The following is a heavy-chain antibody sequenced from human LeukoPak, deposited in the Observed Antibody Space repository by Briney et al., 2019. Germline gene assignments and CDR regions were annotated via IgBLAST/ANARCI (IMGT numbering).Heavy chain of an antibody. V-gene: IGHV1-69*13. CDR3: ARGGYCSSTSCYPPRYYYGMDV. Sequence: GASVTVSFKASGYTFTSYGISWVRQAPGQGLEWMGGIIPIFGTANYAQKFQGRVTITADESTSTAYMELSSLRSEDTAVYYCARGGYCSSTSCYPPRYYYGMDVWGKGTTVTVSS. CDR1: GYTFTSYG. D-gene: IGHD2-2*01. J-gene: IGHJ6*04. CDR2: IIPIFGTA.